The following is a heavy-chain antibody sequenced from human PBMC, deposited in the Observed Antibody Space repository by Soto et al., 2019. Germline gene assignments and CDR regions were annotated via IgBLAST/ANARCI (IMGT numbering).Heavy chain of an antibody. V-gene: IGHV3-23*01. D-gene: IGHD3-10*01. CDR2: IGAGGGDK. Sequence: EVQLLESGGGLVLPGGPLRLSCAASGYTFSTYAITWVRQAQGKGLEWVSDIGAGGGDKYYADSVKGRYTISRDNSKNTLYLQMNSLRGEDTAVYYCAKGGRLGSLHVWGQGTTVTVSS. CDR1: GYTFSTYA. J-gene: IGHJ6*02. CDR3: AKGGRLGSLHV.